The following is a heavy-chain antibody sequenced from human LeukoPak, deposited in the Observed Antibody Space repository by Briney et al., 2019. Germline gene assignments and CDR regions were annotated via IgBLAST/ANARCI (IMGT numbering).Heavy chain of an antibody. J-gene: IGHJ4*02. CDR3: ARDYHGSGSLTTFDY. CDR2: INPNSGGT. D-gene: IGHD3-10*01. Sequence: ASVKVSCKASGYTFTGYYMHWVRQAPGQGLEWMGWINPNSGGTNYAQKFQGWVTMTRDTSISTAYMELSRLRSDDTAVYYCARDYHGSGSLTTFDYWGQGTLVIVSS. CDR1: GYTFTGYY. V-gene: IGHV1-2*04.